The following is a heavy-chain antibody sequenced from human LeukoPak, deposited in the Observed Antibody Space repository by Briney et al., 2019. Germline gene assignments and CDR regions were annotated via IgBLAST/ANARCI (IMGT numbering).Heavy chain of an antibody. CDR1: GFTFSDYY. Sequence: KAGGSLRLSCAASGFTFSDYYMSWIRQAPGRGREGVAYISSSGSNIYYPGSVKGRFTLSRDNAKNSLYLQMNSLRAEDTAVYYCARELAYYDYVWGSYRYDAFDIWGQGTMVTVSS. V-gene: IGHV3-11*01. D-gene: IGHD3-16*02. CDR3: ARELAYYDYVWGSYRYDAFDI. J-gene: IGHJ3*02. CDR2: ISSSGSNI.